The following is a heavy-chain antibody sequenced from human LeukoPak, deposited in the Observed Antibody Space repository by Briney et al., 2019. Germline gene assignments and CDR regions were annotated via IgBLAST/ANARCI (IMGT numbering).Heavy chain of an antibody. D-gene: IGHD3-22*01. V-gene: IGHV3-23*01. J-gene: IGHJ3*02. CDR1: GISFSTYA. CDR2: ISGSGGST. Sequence: PGGSLRLSCAASGISFSTYAMSWVRQAPGKGLEWVSGISGSGGSTYYEDSVKGRFTISRDNSKNTVLLQVNSLRAEDTAVYYCAKRYYDSSGYFDAFDIWGQGTMVTVSS. CDR3: AKRYYDSSGYFDAFDI.